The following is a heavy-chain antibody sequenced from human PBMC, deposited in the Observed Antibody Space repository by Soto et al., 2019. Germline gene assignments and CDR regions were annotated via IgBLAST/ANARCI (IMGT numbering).Heavy chain of an antibody. V-gene: IGHV1-69*01. CDR1: GGTFSSYA. CDR2: IIPIFGTA. Sequence: QVQLVQSGAEVKKPGSSVKVSCKASGGTFSSYAISWVRQAPGQGLEWMGGIIPIFGTANYAQKFQGRVTINEDESTRTAYMELRSLRSEDTAVYYCARGSVWYSGSSYPYGMDVWGQGTTVTVSS. CDR3: ARGSVWYSGSSYPYGMDV. D-gene: IGHD6-13*01. J-gene: IGHJ6*02.